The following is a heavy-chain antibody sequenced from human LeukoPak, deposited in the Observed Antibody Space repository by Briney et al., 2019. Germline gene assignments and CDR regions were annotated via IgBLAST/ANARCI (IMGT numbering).Heavy chain of an antibody. CDR1: EYTFTAYY. J-gene: IGHJ4*02. V-gene: IGHV1-2*02. D-gene: IGHD3-22*01. CDR2: INLNSVGT. Sequence: ASVTLSCYASEYTFTAYYIHRLRQAPGQRLEWRNGINLNSVGTNYAQKSQGRVTMTRDTSISTAYMELSRLRSDDTAVYYCARYYYDSSGYYYDDYWGQGTLVTVSS. CDR3: ARYYYDSSGYYYDDY.